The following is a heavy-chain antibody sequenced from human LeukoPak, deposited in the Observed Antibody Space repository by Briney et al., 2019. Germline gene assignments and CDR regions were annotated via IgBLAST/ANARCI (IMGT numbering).Heavy chain of an antibody. CDR1: GFTFNTYA. Sequence: PGGSLRLSCAASGFTFNTYAMSWVRQAPGKGLEWVSTISGSGGSTNYADSVKGRFTISRDNSKNTLYLQMNSLRVEDTAVYYCAKASGNYLFDYWGQGTLVTVSS. J-gene: IGHJ4*02. CDR2: ISGSGGST. D-gene: IGHD1-26*01. V-gene: IGHV3-23*01. CDR3: AKASGNYLFDY.